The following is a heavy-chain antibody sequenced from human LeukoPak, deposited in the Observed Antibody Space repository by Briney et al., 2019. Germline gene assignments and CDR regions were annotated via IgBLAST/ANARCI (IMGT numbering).Heavy chain of an antibody. Sequence: GASVSVSCTASGYTFTVYYMHWVRQAPGQGRGWMGWINPNSGGTNYAQKFQGRVTMTRDTSISTAYMELSRLRSDDTAVYYCARDRIRRLGYFDYWGQGTLVTVSS. V-gene: IGHV1-2*02. J-gene: IGHJ4*02. CDR2: INPNSGGT. D-gene: IGHD3-9*01. CDR3: ARDRIRRLGYFDY. CDR1: GYTFTVYY.